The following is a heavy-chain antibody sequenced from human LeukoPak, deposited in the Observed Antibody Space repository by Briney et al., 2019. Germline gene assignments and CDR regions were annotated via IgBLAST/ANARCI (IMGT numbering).Heavy chain of an antibody. D-gene: IGHD6-19*01. J-gene: IGHJ4*02. CDR3: ASGYSSGWYAGGSDY. V-gene: IGHV3-74*01. CDR2: IKSDGSST. CDR1: GFTFSRYW. Sequence: GGSLRLSCAASGFTFSRYWMHWVRQAPGKGLVWVSHIKSDGSSTTYADFVKGRFTISRDNAKNTLYLQLNSLRAEDTAVYYCASGYSSGWYAGGSDYWGQGTLVTVSS.